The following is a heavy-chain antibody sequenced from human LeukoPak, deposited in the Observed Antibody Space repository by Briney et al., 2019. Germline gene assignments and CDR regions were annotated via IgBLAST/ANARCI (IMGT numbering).Heavy chain of an antibody. CDR2: IKSDGSNT. CDR1: GFTFSTYW. CDR3: TRVGDYGGNWAWYFDL. V-gene: IGHV3-74*01. J-gene: IGHJ2*01. Sequence: GGSLRLSCAASGFTFSTYWMHWVRQAPGKRLVWVSRIKSDGSNTNYADSVKGRFTISRDNAKNTLYLQMNSLRAEDTAVYYCTRVGDYGGNWAWYFDLWGRGTLVTVSS. D-gene: IGHD4-23*01.